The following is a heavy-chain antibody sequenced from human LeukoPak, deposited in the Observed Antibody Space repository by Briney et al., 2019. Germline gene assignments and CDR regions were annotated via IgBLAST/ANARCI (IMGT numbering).Heavy chain of an antibody. J-gene: IGHJ4*02. CDR2: ISYDGSNK. CDR3: ARGVSGHLRFPRGYFDY. D-gene: IGHD3-3*01. V-gene: IGHV3-30-3*01. CDR1: GFTFSSYA. Sequence: QPGGSLRLSCAASGFTFSSYAMHWVRQAPGKGLEWVAVISYDGSNKYYADSVKGRFTISRDNSKNTLYLQMNSLRAEDTAVYYCARGVSGHLRFPRGYFDYWGQGTLVTVSS.